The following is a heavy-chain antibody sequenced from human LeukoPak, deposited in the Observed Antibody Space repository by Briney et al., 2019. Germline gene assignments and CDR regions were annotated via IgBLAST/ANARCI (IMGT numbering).Heavy chain of an antibody. CDR2: ISGSGGST. V-gene: IGHV3-23*01. D-gene: IGHD3-22*01. CDR3: ARDLYYDSSGYYYTGGYYFDY. J-gene: IGHJ4*02. Sequence: GGSLRLSCAASGFTFSSYAMSWVRQAPGKGLEWVSAISGSGGSTYYADSVKGRFTISRDNSKNTLYLQMNSLRAEDTAVYYCARDLYYDSSGYYYTGGYYFDYWGQGTLVTVSS. CDR1: GFTFSSYA.